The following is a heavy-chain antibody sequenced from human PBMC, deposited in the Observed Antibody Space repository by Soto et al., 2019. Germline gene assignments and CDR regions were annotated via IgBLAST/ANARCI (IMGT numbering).Heavy chain of an antibody. Sequence: ASVKVSCKASGYTFTGYYMHWVRQAPGQGLEWMGWINPNSGGTNYAQKFQGRVTMTRDTSISTAYMELSRLRSDDTAVYYCARVRSSSSSPIDYWGQGTLVTVSS. V-gene: IGHV1-2*02. CDR1: GYTFTGYY. J-gene: IGHJ4*02. D-gene: IGHD6-6*01. CDR2: INPNSGGT. CDR3: ARVRSSSSSPIDY.